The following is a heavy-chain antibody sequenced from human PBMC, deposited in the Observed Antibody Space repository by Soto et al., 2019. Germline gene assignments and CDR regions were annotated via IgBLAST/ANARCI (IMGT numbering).Heavy chain of an antibody. Sequence: GGSLRLSCAASGFTFSSYGMHWVRQAPGKGLEWVAVIWYDGSNKYYADSVKGRFTISRDNSKNTLYLQMNSLRAEDTAVYYCARDKGESGYETDWFDPWGQGTLVTVSS. CDR3: ARDKGESGYETDWFDP. CDR1: GFTFSSYG. J-gene: IGHJ5*02. V-gene: IGHV3-33*01. D-gene: IGHD5-12*01. CDR2: IWYDGSNK.